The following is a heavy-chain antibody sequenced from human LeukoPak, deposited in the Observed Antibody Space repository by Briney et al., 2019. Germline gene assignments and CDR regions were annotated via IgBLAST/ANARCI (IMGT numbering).Heavy chain of an antibody. J-gene: IGHJ4*02. CDR1: GFTFSSYW. CDR3: AREIPLYYFDY. Sequence: GGSPRLSCAASGFTFSSYWMHWVRQAPGKGLVWVSRINSDGSSTSYADSVKGRFTISRDNAKNTLYLQMNSLRAEDTAVYYCAREIPLYYFDYWGQGTLVTVSS. V-gene: IGHV3-74*01. CDR2: INSDGSST.